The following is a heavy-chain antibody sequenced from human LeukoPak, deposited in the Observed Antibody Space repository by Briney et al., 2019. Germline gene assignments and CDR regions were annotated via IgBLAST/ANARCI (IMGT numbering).Heavy chain of an antibody. CDR2: ISDSGGST. V-gene: IGHV3-23*01. D-gene: IGHD6-19*01. CDR3: EKDQSSQWLVAPADY. Sequence: QTGGSPRLSCVVSGFTVSSNYMSWVRQAPGKGLEWVSGISDSGGSTYYTDSVKGRFTISRDNSKNTLYLQMNSLTAEDTAVYYCEKDQSSQWLVAPADYWGQGILFTVSS. CDR1: GFTVSSNY. J-gene: IGHJ4*02.